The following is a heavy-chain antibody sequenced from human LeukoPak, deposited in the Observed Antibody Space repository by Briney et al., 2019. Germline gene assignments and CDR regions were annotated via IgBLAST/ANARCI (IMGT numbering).Heavy chain of an antibody. CDR1: GFTFSSYE. CDR2: ISSSTSTI. Sequence: PGGSLRLSCAASGFTFSSYEMNWVRQAPGKGLEWVSYISSSTSTIYYADAVKGRFTISRDNAKNSLYLQMNSLRDEDTAVYYCAREVRGVIVFGYWGQGTLVTVSS. J-gene: IGHJ4*02. V-gene: IGHV3-48*02. CDR3: AREVRGVIVFGY. D-gene: IGHD3-10*01.